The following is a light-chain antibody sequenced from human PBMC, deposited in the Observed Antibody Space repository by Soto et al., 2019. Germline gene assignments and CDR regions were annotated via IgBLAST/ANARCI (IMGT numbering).Light chain of an antibody. CDR1: QDISNY. Sequence: DIQMTQSPSSLSASVGDRVTITCQASQDISNYLNWYQQKPGKAPKLLIYDASNLETGVPSRFSGSGSGTDFTFTISSLQPEDIAIYYCQQYDNPLLTFGGGTKVEIK. CDR3: QQYDNPLLT. J-gene: IGKJ4*01. CDR2: DAS. V-gene: IGKV1-33*01.